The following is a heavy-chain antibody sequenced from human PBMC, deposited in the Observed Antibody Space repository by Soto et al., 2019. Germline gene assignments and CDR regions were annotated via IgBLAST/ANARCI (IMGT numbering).Heavy chain of an antibody. CDR1: GFTFSSYA. D-gene: IGHD3-3*01. V-gene: IGHV3-23*01. CDR2: ISGSGGST. CDR3: VRVGLDYDFWSQSYFFDH. Sequence: GGSLRLSCAASGFTFSSYAMSWVRQAPGKGLEWVSAISGSGGSTYYADSVKGRFTISRDNSKNTLYLQMNSLRAEDTAVYYCVRVGLDYDFWSQSYFFDHWGQGTQVTVSS. J-gene: IGHJ4*02.